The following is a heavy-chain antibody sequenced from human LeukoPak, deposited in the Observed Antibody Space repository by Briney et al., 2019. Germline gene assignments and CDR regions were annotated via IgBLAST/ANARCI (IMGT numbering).Heavy chain of an antibody. D-gene: IGHD4-17*01. Sequence: PGGSLRLSCAASGFTFSSYSMNWVRQAPGKGLEWVSYISSSSSTIYYADSVKGRFTISRDNAKNSLYLQMNSLRDEDTAVYYCARDPHYGDYALGLFDYWGQGTLVTVSS. CDR2: ISSSSSTI. J-gene: IGHJ4*02. V-gene: IGHV3-48*02. CDR3: ARDPHYGDYALGLFDY. CDR1: GFTFSSYS.